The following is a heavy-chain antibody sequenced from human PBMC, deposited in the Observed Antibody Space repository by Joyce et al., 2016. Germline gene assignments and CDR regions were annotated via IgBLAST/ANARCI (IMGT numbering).Heavy chain of an antibody. V-gene: IGHV4-31*03. Sequence: QVQLRESGPGLVKPSPTLSLTCTVSGAAITSPNSFWRWVRQPPGKGLEWIEYSLYTGNGYYNPSLTGRVVLSVDTSENRFSLTVHSVTAADAAVYYCAREVISRADTDAFDLWGHGTMVTVSS. J-gene: IGHJ3*01. D-gene: IGHD3-10*01. CDR3: AREVISRADTDAFDL. CDR1: GAAITSPNSF. CDR2: SLYTGNG.